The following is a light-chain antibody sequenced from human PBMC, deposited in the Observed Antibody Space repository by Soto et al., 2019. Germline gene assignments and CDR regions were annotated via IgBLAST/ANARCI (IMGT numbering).Light chain of an antibody. CDR3: HQYSNSPFT. CDR2: DAS. J-gene: IGKJ3*01. Sequence: EIVLTQSPANLSLSPGERATLSCRASQSVSSYLAWYQQKPGQAPRLLIYDASNRATGIPARFSGSGSGTDFTLTISSLEPEDFAVYFCHQYSNSPFTFGPGTKVEIK. V-gene: IGKV3-11*01. CDR1: QSVSSY.